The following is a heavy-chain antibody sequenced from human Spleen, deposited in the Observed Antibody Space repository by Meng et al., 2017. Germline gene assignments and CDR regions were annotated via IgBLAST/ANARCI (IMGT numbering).Heavy chain of an antibody. D-gene: IGHD6-19*01. CDR2: IKQDGSEK. CDR3: ASRAVTGPYYYYGMDV. CDR1: GFTFTSYW. J-gene: IGHJ6*02. Sequence: GGSLRLSCAASGFTFTSYWMSWVRQAPGKGLEWVANIKQDGSEKYYVDSVKGRFTISRDNAKNSLYLQMNSLRADDTAVYYCASRAVTGPYYYYGMDVWGQGTTVTVSS. V-gene: IGHV3-7*01.